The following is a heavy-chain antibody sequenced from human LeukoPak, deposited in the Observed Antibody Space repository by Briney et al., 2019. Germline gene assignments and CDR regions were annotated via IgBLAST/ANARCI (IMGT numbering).Heavy chain of an antibody. D-gene: IGHD3-10*01. V-gene: IGHV3-73*01. CDR1: GFPFSGLI. J-gene: IGHJ3*02. Sequence: PGGSVRLSRAPSGFPFSGLIIHYLRQAPGGGREWIARVSSKTNNYPTPYPASVKGRFTVSRDDSKKTAYLQMSSVKAEDTAVYYCAAGISWVRGESFDSCGQGTMVIASS. CDR2: VSSKTNNYPT. CDR3: AAGISWVRGESFDS.